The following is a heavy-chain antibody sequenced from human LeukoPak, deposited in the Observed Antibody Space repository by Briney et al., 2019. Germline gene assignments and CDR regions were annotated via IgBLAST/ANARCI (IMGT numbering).Heavy chain of an antibody. D-gene: IGHD3-3*01. V-gene: IGHV4-30-4*08. CDR2: IYYSGST. Sequence: SETLSPTCTVSGGSISSGDYYWSWIRQPPGKGLEWIGYIYYSGSTYYNPSLKSRVTISVDTSKNQFSLKLSSVTAADTAVYYCARVGLSKPTSWSPYFDYWGQGTLVTVSS. J-gene: IGHJ4*02. CDR3: ARVGLSKPTSWSPYFDY. CDR1: GGSISSGDYY.